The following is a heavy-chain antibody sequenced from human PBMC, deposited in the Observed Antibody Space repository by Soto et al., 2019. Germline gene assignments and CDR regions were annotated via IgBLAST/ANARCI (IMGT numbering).Heavy chain of an antibody. CDR2: INPNSGGT. J-gene: IGHJ3*02. D-gene: IGHD3-3*01. Sequence: QVQLVQSGAEVKKPGASVKVSCKASGYTFTGYYMHWVRQAPGQGLERMGWINPNSGGTNYAQKFQGRVTMTRDTSISPAYMELSRLRSDDTAVYYCARVNTIFGRAFDIWGQGTMVTVSS. CDR1: GYTFTGYY. V-gene: IGHV1-2*02. CDR3: ARVNTIFGRAFDI.